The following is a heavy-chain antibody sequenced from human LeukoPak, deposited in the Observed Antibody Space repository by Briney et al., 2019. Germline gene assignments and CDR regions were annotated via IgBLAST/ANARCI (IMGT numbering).Heavy chain of an antibody. CDR1: GHTFDRFP. CDR3: AKGPHDYGDFVYP. D-gene: IGHD4-17*01. V-gene: IGHV1-69*04. J-gene: IGHJ5*02. Sequence: GASVKVSCKASGHTFDRFPINWVRLAPGQGLEWMGRIIPVFDMTHYAPKFQGRITMTADTSTTTVYMELRSLKSEDTAVYFCAKGPHDYGDFVYPWGQGTRVTVSS. CDR2: IIPVFDMT.